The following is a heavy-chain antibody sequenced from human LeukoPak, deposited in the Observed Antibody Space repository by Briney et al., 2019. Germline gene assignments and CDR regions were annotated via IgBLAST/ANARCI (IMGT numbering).Heavy chain of an antibody. CDR3: ARGGSSCCYNWFDP. V-gene: IGHV1-2*02. D-gene: IGHD2-2*01. J-gene: IGHJ5*02. CDR2: INPNSGGT. Sequence: ASVEVSCKASGYTFTGYYMHWVRQAPGQGLEWMGWINPNSGGTNYAQKFQGRVTMTRDTSISTAYMELSRLRSDDTAVYYCARGGSSCCYNWFDPWGQETLVTVPS. CDR1: GYTFTGYY.